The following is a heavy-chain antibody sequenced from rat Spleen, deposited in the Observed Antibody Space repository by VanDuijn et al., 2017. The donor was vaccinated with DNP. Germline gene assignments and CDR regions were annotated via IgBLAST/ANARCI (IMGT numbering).Heavy chain of an antibody. CDR3: ARPYYYRYSGWFAY. V-gene: IGHV5-29*01. D-gene: IGHD1-2*01. CDR1: GFTFSNYG. Sequence: EVQLVGSGGGLVQSGRSLKLSCAASGFTFSNYGMAWVRQAPKKGLEWVATIIYDGSRTYYRNSVKGRFTISRDNGKSTLFLQMNSLRSEDMATYYCARPYYYRYSGWFAYWGQGTLVTVSS. CDR2: IIYDGSRT. J-gene: IGHJ3*01.